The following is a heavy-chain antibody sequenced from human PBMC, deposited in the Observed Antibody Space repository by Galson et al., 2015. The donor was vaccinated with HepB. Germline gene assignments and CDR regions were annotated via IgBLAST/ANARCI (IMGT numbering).Heavy chain of an antibody. CDR3: ARMVAQGYYYYGMDV. J-gene: IGHJ6*02. D-gene: IGHD2-15*01. V-gene: IGHV4-34*01. CDR2: INHSGST. CDR1: GGSFSGYY. Sequence: SETLSLTCAVYGGSFSGYYWSWIRQPPGKGLEWIGEINHSGSTNYNPSLKSRVTISVDTSKNQFSLKLSSVTAADTAVYYCARMVAQGYYYYGMDVWGQGTTVTVSS.